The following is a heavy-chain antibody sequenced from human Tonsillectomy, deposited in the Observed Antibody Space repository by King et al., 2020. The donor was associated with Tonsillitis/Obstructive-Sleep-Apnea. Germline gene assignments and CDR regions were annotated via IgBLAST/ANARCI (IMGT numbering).Heavy chain of an antibody. V-gene: IGHV3-73*01. CDR1: GFTFSGSA. J-gene: IGHJ4*02. CDR3: KVVNDYGDS. Sequence: VQLVESGGGVVQPGGSLKLSCAASGFTFSGSAMHWVRQASGKGLEWVGRIRSKANSYATAYAASVKGRFTISRDDSKNTAYLQMNSLKTEDTALYYCKVVNDYGDSWGQGTLVTVSS. CDR2: IRSKANSYAT. D-gene: IGHD4-17*01.